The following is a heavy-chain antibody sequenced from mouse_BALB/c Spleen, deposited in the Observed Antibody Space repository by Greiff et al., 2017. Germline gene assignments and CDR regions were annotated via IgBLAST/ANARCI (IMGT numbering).Heavy chain of an antibody. CDR3: ARRELGPWFAY. J-gene: IGHJ3*01. D-gene: IGHD4-1*01. CDR2: ILPGSGST. CDR1: GYTFSSYW. Sequence: QVQLKQSGAELMKPGASVKISCKATGYTFSSYWIEWVKQRPGHGLEWIGEILPGSGSTNYNEKFKGKATFTADTSSNTAYMQLSSLTSEDSAVYYCARRELGPWFAYWGQGTLVTVSA. V-gene: IGHV1-9*01.